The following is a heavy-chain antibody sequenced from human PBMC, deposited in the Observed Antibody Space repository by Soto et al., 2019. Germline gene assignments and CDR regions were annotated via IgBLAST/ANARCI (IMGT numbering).Heavy chain of an antibody. V-gene: IGHV3-23*01. D-gene: IGHD6-13*01. J-gene: IGHJ4*02. CDR3: ATRPLVAAAGRVDY. CDR2: ISGSGGST. CDR1: GFTFSSYA. Sequence: GGSLRLSCAASGFTFSSYAMSWVRQAPGKGLEWVSAISGSGGSTYYADSVKGRFTISRDNSKNTLYLQMNSLKAEEKSVYYCATRPLVAAAGRVDYWGQGTLVTVSS.